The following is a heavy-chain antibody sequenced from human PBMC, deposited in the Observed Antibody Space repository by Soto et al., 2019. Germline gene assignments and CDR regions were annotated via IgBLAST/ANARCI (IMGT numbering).Heavy chain of an antibody. J-gene: IGHJ6*02. V-gene: IGHV4-30-2*01. CDR1: GGSVSSGVFS. CDR3: ARGHYYYAMDV. Sequence: SETLSLTCAVSGGSVSSGVFSWHWIRQPPGQGLEWIGYISHGGIPKYMPSLRSRASISVDRSTKVISLNLTSMTPADTAVYFCARGHYYYAMDVWGQGTTVTVSS. CDR2: ISHGGIP.